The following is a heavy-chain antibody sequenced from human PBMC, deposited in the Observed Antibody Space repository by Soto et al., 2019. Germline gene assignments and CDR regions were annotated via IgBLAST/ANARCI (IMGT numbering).Heavy chain of an antibody. CDR1: GFTFSSYA. V-gene: IGHV3-23*01. J-gene: IGHJ4*02. CDR3: AKDHYYDSSGYYYAYYFDY. CDR2: ISGSGGST. Sequence: GGSLRLSYAASGFTFSSYAMSWVRQAPGKGLEWVSAISGSGGSTYYADSVKGRFTISRDNSKNTLYLQMNSLRAEDTAVYYCAKDHYYDSSGYYYAYYFDYWGQGTLVTVSS. D-gene: IGHD3-22*01.